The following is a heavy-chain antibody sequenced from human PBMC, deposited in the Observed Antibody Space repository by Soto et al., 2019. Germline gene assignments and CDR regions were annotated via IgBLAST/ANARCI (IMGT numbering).Heavy chain of an antibody. V-gene: IGHV1-24*01. CDR2: FDPEDGET. J-gene: IGHJ3*02. D-gene: IGHD2-2*01. CDR3: ARGGEDQPLYAFDI. Sequence: ASVKVSCKVSGYTLTVLSMHWVRQAPGKGLEWMGGFDPEDGETIYAQKFQGRVTMTEDTSTNTAYMELSSLRSEDTAVYYCARGGEDQPLYAFDIWGQGTMVTVSS. CDR1: GYTLTVLS.